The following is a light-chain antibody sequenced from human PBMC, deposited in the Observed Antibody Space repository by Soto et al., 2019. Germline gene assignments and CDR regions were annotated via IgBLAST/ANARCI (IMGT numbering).Light chain of an antibody. V-gene: IGLV1-44*01. CDR2: GND. CDR1: SSNIGSNT. J-gene: IGLJ2*01. CDR3: AAWDGSQNGVV. Sequence: QPVLTQPPSASGTPGQSVTISCSGSSSNIGSNTVNWYQQLPGTAPKLLIYGNDQRPSGVPDRFSGSKSGTSASLAISGLQTEDEADYHCAAWDGSQNGVVFGGGTKLTVL.